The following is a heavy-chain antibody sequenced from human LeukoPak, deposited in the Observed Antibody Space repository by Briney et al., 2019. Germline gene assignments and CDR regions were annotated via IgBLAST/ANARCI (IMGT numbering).Heavy chain of an antibody. CDR2: ISSSSYI. V-gene: IGHV3-69-1*01. CDR3: AREGIAARTIFDY. Sequence: KSGRSLRLSCAASGFTFDDYAMNWVRQAPGKGLGWVSSISSSSYIYYADSVKGRFTISRDNAKNSLYLQMNSLRAEDTAVYYCAREGIAARTIFDYWGQGTLVTVSS. D-gene: IGHD6-6*01. J-gene: IGHJ4*02. CDR1: GFTFDDYA.